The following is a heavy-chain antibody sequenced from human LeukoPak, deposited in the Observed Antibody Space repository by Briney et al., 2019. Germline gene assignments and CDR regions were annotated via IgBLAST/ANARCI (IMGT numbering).Heavy chain of an antibody. J-gene: IGHJ4*02. D-gene: IGHD2-8*01. CDR3: ARWLGWDIVLMVYALDY. CDR2: INPNSGGT. V-gene: IGHV1-2*02. CDR1: GYTFTGYY. Sequence: GASVKVSCKASGYTFTGYYMHWVRQAPGQGLEWMGWINPNSGGTNYAQKFQGRVTMTRDTSISTAYMELSRLRSDDTAVYYCARWLGWDIVLMVYALDYWGQGTLVTVPS.